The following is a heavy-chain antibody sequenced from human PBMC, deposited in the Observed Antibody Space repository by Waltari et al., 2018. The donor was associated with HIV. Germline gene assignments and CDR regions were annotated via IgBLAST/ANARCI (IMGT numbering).Heavy chain of an antibody. CDR2: ISGSGWST. Sequence: EVQLVESGGGLVQPGGSLRLSCAASGFTFSSYAMSWVRQAPGKGLEWVSAISGSGWSTYYADSVKGRFTISRDNSKNTLYLQMNSLRAEDTAVYYCAKRSTDIVVVVAAFFDYWGQGTLVTVSS. CDR3: AKRSTDIVVVVAAFFDY. CDR1: GFTFSSYA. V-gene: IGHV3-23*04. D-gene: IGHD2-15*01. J-gene: IGHJ4*02.